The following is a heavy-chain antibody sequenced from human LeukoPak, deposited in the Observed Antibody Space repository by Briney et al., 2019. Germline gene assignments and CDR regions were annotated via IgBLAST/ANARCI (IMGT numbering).Heavy chain of an antibody. CDR2: INHSGST. CDR1: GGSFSGYY. J-gene: IGHJ4*02. Sequence: SETVSLTCAVYGGSFSGYYWSWIRQPPGKGLEWIGEINHSGSTDYNPSLKSRVTISVDTSKNQFSLKLSSVTAADTAVYYCARVGNSSSWYYFDYWGQGTLVTVSS. D-gene: IGHD6-13*01. V-gene: IGHV4-34*01. CDR3: ARVGNSSSWYYFDY.